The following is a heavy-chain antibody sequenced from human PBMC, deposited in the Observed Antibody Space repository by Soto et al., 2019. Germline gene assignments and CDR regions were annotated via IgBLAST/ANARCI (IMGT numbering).Heavy chain of an antibody. J-gene: IGHJ4*01. CDR1: GYTFTNYG. CDR2: VSAYNGER. V-gene: IGHV1-18*01. Sequence: VLLVQSGAEVKKPGASVKVSCKASGYTFTNYGINWVRQAPGQGLEWLGWVSAYNGERRYAQRVQDRVIMTTDTSTTTAYMELRSLRSDDTAVYYCSRGTSIPASGDYWGQGTLVTVSS. D-gene: IGHD6-6*01. CDR3: SRGTSIPASGDY.